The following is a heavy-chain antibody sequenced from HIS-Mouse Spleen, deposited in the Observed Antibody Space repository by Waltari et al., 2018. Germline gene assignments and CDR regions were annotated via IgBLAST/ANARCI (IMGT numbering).Heavy chain of an antibody. CDR2: IYYSGST. CDR3: AREIPYSSSWYDWYFDL. Sequence: QLQLQESGPGLVKPSETLSLTRTVPGGSISSSSYYCALIRHSPGKGLGWIGSIYYSGSTYYNPSLKSRVTISVDTSKNQFSLKLSSVTAADTAVYYCAREIPYSSSWYDWYFDLWGRGTLVTVSS. CDR1: GGSISSSSYY. J-gene: IGHJ2*01. D-gene: IGHD6-13*01. V-gene: IGHV4-39*07.